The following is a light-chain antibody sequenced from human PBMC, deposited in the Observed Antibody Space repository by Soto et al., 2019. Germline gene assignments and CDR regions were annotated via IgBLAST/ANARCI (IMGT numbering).Light chain of an antibody. Sequence: DIQMTQSPSSLSASVGDRVTITCQASQDISNYLNWYQQKPGKAPKLLIYDASNLETGVPSRFSGSGSRTDFNFTISSLQPEDIATYYCQQYDNLPKLTFGGGTKVEIK. CDR2: DAS. J-gene: IGKJ4*01. CDR1: QDISNY. CDR3: QQYDNLPKLT. V-gene: IGKV1-33*01.